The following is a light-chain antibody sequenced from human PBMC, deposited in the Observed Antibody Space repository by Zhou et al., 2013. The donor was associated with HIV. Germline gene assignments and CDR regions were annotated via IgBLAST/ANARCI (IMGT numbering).Light chain of an antibody. J-gene: IGKJ4*01. CDR1: QSLLHSNGYSY. CDR3: MQLLHTPLT. CDR2: LGS. V-gene: IGKV2-28*01. Sequence: DIVMTQSPLSLPVTPGEPASISCRSSQSLLHSNGYSYLDWYLQKPGQSPQVLIYLGSNRASGVPDRFSGSGSGTDFTLNISRVEAKDVGVYYCMQLLHTPLTFGGGTKVEIK.